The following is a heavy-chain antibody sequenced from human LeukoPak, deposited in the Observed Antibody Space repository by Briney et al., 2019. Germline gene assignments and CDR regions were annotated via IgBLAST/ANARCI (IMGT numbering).Heavy chain of an antibody. CDR2: MNPTSGDT. J-gene: IGHJ5*02. V-gene: IGHV1-8*01. CDR1: GYTFGNYE. Sequence: ASVKVSCTASGYTFGNYEINWVRQASGEGLEWMGWMNPTSGDTVLAQKFQARVTMTRNTSMSTAYMELRGLTSEDTAIYFCARGRITVVAGTFKWLDPWGQGTVVTVSS. D-gene: IGHD1-20*01. CDR3: ARGRITVVAGTFKWLDP.